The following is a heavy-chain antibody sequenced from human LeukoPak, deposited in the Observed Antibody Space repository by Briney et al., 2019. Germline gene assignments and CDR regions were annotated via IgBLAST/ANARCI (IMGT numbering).Heavy chain of an antibody. CDR1: GGSFSGYY. D-gene: IGHD5-18*01. Sequence: SETLSLTCAVYGGSFSGYYWSWIRQPPGKGLEWIGEINHSGSTNYSPSLKSRVTISVDTSKNQFSLKLSSVTAADTAVYYCARDGYSYGLYFDLWGRGTLVTVSS. CDR3: ARDGYSYGLYFDL. J-gene: IGHJ2*01. CDR2: INHSGST. V-gene: IGHV4-34*01.